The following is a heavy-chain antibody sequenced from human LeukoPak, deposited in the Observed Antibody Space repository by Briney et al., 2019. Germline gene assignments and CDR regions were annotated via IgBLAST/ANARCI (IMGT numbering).Heavy chain of an antibody. CDR2: IYPGDSDT. Sequence: GESRHICCQGSGYSFTTYWIGWVRQMPGKGLECMGIIYPGDSDTRYSPSFQGQVTISADKSILPGCLQWSSLKASDTAMYYCARLGTYWSTYYFEYWGEGSLVSVSS. CDR3: ARLGTYWSTYYFEY. CDR1: GYSFTTYW. J-gene: IGHJ4*02. D-gene: IGHD3-10*01. V-gene: IGHV5-51*01.